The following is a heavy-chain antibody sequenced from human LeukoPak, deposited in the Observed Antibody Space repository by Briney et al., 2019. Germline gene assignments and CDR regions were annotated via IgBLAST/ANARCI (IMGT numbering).Heavy chain of an antibody. Sequence: ASVKVSCKASGYTFTGYYMHWVRQAPGQGLEWMGWINPNSGGTNYAQKFQGRVAMTRDTSISTAYMELSRLRSDDTAVYYCARDRSYYDFWSGYRYFDYWGQRTLVTVSS. J-gene: IGHJ4*02. V-gene: IGHV1-2*02. D-gene: IGHD3-3*01. CDR2: INPNSGGT. CDR1: GYTFTGYY. CDR3: ARDRSYYDFWSGYRYFDY.